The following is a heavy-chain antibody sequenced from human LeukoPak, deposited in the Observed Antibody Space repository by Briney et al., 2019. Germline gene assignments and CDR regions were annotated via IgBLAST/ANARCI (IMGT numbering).Heavy chain of an antibody. CDR1: GGSFSGYY. V-gene: IGHV4-34*01. CDR3: ARGPLRLGEDYFDY. D-gene: IGHD3-16*01. J-gene: IGHJ4*02. Sequence: SETLSLTCAVYGGSFSGYYWSWIRQPPGKGLEWIGEINHSGSTNYNPSLKSRVTMSVDTSKNQFSLKLSSVTAADTAVYYCARGPLRLGEDYFDYWGQGTLVAVSS. CDR2: INHSGST.